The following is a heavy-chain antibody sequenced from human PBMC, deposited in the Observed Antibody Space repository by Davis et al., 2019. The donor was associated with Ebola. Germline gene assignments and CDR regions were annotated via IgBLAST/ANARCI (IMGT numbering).Heavy chain of an antibody. V-gene: IGHV3-73*01. CDR3: TTTVTRVSGAFDI. J-gene: IGHJ3*02. CDR2: IRSKANSYAT. Sequence: GESLKISCAASGFTFSGSAMHWVRQASGKGLEWVGRIRSKANSYATAYAASVKGRFIISRDDSKNTAYLQMNSLKTEDTAVYYCTTTVTRVSGAFDIWGQGTMVTVSS. CDR1: GFTFSGSA. D-gene: IGHD4-17*01.